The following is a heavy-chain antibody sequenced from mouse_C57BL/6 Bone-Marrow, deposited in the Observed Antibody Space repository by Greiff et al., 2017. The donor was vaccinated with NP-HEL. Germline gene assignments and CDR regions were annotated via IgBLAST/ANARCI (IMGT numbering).Heavy chain of an antibody. CDR3: TRGLLPYYFDY. CDR1: GFNIKDDY. D-gene: IGHD2-3*01. CDR2: IDPENGDT. V-gene: IGHV14-4*01. J-gene: IGHJ2*01. Sequence: EVKLQESGAELVRPGASVKLSCTASGFNIKDDYMHWVKQRPEQGLEWIGWIDPENGDTEYASKFQGKATITADTSSNTAYLQLSSLTSEDTAVYYCTRGLLPYYFDYWGQGTTLTVSS.